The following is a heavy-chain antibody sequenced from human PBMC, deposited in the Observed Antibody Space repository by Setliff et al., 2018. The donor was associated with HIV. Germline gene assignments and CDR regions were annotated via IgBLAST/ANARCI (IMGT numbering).Heavy chain of an antibody. J-gene: IGHJ4*02. CDR3: AKAAVEMTTIAFVGPPGY. CDR2: IIPFIDAT. Sequence: SVKVSCKASVGTFRSYSINWVRQAPGQGLEWMGTIIPFIDATHYAQSFQGRLTITADESSNTAYMELSSLRLHDTAVYYCAKAAVEMTTIAFVGPPGYWGQGTLVTVSS. V-gene: IGHV1-69*11. CDR1: VGTFRSYS. D-gene: IGHD4-17*01.